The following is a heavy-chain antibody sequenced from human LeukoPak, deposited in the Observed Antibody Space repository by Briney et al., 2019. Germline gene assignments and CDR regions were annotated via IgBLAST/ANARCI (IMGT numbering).Heavy chain of an antibody. V-gene: IGHV1-2*02. Sequence: ASVKVSCKASGYTFTSYDINWVRQATGQGLEWMGWINPNSGGTNYAQKFQGRVTMTRDTSISTAYMELSRLRSDDTAVYYCARGRAVAGGDAFDIWGQGTMVTVSS. J-gene: IGHJ3*02. D-gene: IGHD6-19*01. CDR1: GYTFTSYD. CDR3: ARGRAVAGGDAFDI. CDR2: INPNSGGT.